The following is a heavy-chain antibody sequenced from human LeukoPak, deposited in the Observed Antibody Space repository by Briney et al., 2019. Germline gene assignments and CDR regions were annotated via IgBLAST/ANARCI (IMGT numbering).Heavy chain of an antibody. J-gene: IGHJ4*02. CDR3: ARGAPSLRSYPRLGYFDY. Sequence: PSETLSLTCTVSGGSISSSSYYWGWIRQPPGKGLEWIGSIYYSGSTYYNPSLKSRVTISVDTSKNQFSLKLSSVTAADTAVYYCARGAPSLRSYPRLGYFDYWGQGTLVTVSS. D-gene: IGHD7-27*01. CDR1: GGSISSSSYY. CDR2: IYYSGST. V-gene: IGHV4-39*07.